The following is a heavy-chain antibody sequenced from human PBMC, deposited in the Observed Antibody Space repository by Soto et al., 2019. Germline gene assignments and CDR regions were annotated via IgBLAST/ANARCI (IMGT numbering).Heavy chain of an antibody. CDR1: GFTFSSYG. J-gene: IGHJ6*02. V-gene: IGHV3-30*18. D-gene: IGHD1-26*01. CDR2: ISYDGSNK. CDR3: AKSLGNYYYYFGIDV. Sequence: GGSLRLSCAASGFTFSSYGMHWVRQAPGKGLEWVAVISYDGSNKYYADSVKGRFTISRDNSKNTLYLQMNSLRAEDSAVYYCAKSLGNYYYYFGIDVWGQGTTVTVSS.